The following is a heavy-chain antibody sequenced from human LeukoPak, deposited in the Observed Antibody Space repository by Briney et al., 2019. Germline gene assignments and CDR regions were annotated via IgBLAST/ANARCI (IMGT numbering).Heavy chain of an antibody. CDR2: IYYSGST. CDR1: GGSISSGGYY. J-gene: IGHJ3*02. CDR3: ARGGYCSSTSCSDAFDI. Sequence: SETLSLTCTVSGGSISSGGYYWSWIRQHPGKGLEWIGYIYYSGSTYYNPSLKSRVTISVDTSENQFSLKLSSVTAADTAVYYCARGGYCSSTSCSDAFDIWGQGTMVTVSS. D-gene: IGHD2-2*01. V-gene: IGHV4-31*03.